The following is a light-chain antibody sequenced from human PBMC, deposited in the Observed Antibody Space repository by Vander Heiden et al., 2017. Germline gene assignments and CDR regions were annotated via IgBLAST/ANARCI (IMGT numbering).Light chain of an antibody. CDR1: QSVSSSY. Sequence: EIVLTQSPGTLSLSPRERGTLSCRASQSVSSSYLAWYQQKPGQAPRLLIYGASSSATGIPDRFSGSGTGTDFTLTISRLEPEDFAVYYCQQYGSSTWTLGQGTKVEIK. J-gene: IGKJ1*01. CDR2: GAS. V-gene: IGKV3-20*01. CDR3: QQYGSSTWT.